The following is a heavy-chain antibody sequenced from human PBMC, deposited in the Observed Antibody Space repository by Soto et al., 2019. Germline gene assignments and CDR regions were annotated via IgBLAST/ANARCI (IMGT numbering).Heavy chain of an antibody. D-gene: IGHD1-26*01. Sequence: QVQLVESGGGVVQPGRSLRLSCAASGFTFSSYGMHWVRQAPGKGLEWVAVIWYDGSNKYYADSVKGRFTISRDNSKNTLYLQMTRLRAEDTAVYYCARARGGYSGSYYFDYWGQGTLVTVSS. J-gene: IGHJ4*02. V-gene: IGHV3-33*01. CDR2: IWYDGSNK. CDR3: ARARGGYSGSYYFDY. CDR1: GFTFSSYG.